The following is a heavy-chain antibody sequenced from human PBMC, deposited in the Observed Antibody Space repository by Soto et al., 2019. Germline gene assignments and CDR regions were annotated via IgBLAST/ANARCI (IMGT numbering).Heavy chain of an antibody. J-gene: IGHJ2*01. V-gene: IGHV3-21*01. CDR1: GFTFSSYS. CDR2: ISSSSSYI. D-gene: IGHD6-19*01. Sequence: GGSLRISCAASGFTFSSYSMNWVRQAPGKGLEWVSSISSSSSYIYYADSVKGRFTISRDNAKNSLYLQMNSLRAEDTAVYYCARDMGVAVAADWYFDLWGRGTLVTVSS. CDR3: ARDMGVAVAADWYFDL.